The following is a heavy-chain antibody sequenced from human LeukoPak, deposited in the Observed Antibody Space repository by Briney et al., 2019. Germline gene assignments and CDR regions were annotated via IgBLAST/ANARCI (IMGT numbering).Heavy chain of an antibody. CDR3: ASLTRGGPAYCGGDCYSDY. V-gene: IGHV3-53*01. J-gene: IGHJ4*02. D-gene: IGHD2-21*01. CDR2: LYAGGST. Sequence: GGSLRLSCAVSGFSVSSNYMTWVRQAPGKGLEWVSSLYAGGSTYYADSVKDRFIISRDNSKNTLFLQMNSLRAEDTALYYCASLTRGGPAYCGGDCYSDYWGQGTLVTVSS. CDR1: GFSVSSNY.